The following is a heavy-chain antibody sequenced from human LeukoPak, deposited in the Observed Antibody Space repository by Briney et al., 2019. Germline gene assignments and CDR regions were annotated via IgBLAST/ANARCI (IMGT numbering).Heavy chain of an antibody. CDR1: GYSFSNYW. CDR3: ARRSMGSKTYYPYFFDY. V-gene: IGHV5-51*01. CDR2: IWPGDSDT. Sequence: GESLKISCKGSGYSFSNYWIGWVRQMPGKGLEWMGIIWPGDSDTRYSPSFQGQVTISADKSINTAYLQWSSLRASDTAMYYCARRSMGSKTYYPYFFDYWGQGTLVTVSS. D-gene: IGHD1-26*01. J-gene: IGHJ4*02.